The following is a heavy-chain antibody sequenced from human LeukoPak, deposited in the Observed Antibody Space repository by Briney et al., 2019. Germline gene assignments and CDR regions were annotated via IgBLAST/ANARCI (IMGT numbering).Heavy chain of an antibody. CDR2: ISSSGSTI. CDR1: GFTFSDYY. D-gene: IGHD1-26*01. CDR3: ASYSGSYYGREYYFDY. J-gene: IGHJ4*02. Sequence: GGSLRLSCAASGFTFSDYYMSWIRQAPGKGLEWVSYISSSGSTIYYADSVKGRFTISRDNAKNSLYLQMNSLRAEDTAVYYCASYSGSYYGREYYFDYWGQGTLVTVSS. V-gene: IGHV3-11*01.